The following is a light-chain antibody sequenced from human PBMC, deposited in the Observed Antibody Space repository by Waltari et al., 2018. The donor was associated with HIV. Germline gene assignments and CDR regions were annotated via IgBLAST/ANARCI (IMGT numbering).Light chain of an antibody. CDR3: VLYMGSGIWV. CDR2: STN. J-gene: IGLJ3*02. CDR1: SGSVSTSYY. Sequence: QTVVTQEPSFSVSPGGTVTLTCGLSSGSVSTSYYPSCYQQTPGQAPRTLIYSTNTRSSGVPDRFSGSILGNKAALTITGAQADDESDDYCVLYMGSGIWVFGGGTKLTVL. V-gene: IGLV8-61*01.